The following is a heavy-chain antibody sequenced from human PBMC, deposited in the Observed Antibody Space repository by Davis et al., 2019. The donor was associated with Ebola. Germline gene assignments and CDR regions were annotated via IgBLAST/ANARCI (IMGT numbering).Heavy chain of an antibody. D-gene: IGHD6-19*01. V-gene: IGHV4-59*08. CDR1: GGSISSYY. CDR3: ARQHTSGHMMLFDY. Sequence: MPSETLSLTCTVSGGSISSYYWSWIRQPPGKGLEWIGDIYYSGSTNYNPSLKSRVTISADTSKNQFSLKLSSTTAADTAVYYCARQHTSGHMMLFDYWGQGTLVTVSS. J-gene: IGHJ4*02. CDR2: IYYSGST.